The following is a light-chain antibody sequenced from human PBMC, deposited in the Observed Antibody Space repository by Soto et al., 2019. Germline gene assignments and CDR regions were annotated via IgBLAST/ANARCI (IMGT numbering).Light chain of an antibody. J-gene: IGKJ1*01. CDR2: GAS. CDR3: HQYNNWPPWT. Sequence: VLTQSPVTLSVSPGETATLSCRASQSVLTTLAWYQQKPGQAPRLLIYGASTRASGIPARFSGNGSGTEFTLTISSLQSEDFAVYYCHQYNNWPPWTVGQGTKVEV. CDR1: QSVLTT. V-gene: IGKV3D-15*01.